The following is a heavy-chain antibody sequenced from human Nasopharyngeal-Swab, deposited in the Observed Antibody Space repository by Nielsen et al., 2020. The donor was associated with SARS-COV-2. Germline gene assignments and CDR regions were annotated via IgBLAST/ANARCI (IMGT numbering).Heavy chain of an antibody. D-gene: IGHD5-24*01. CDR2: MNPNSGNT. Sequence: ASVKVSCKASGYTFTSYDINWVRQATGQGLEWMRWMNPNSGNTGYAQKFQGRVTMTRNTSISTAYMELSSLRSEDTAVYYCARDGRWLQLLYYYYGMDVWGQGTTVTVSS. J-gene: IGHJ6*02. CDR3: ARDGRWLQLLYYYYGMDV. CDR1: GYTFTSYD. V-gene: IGHV1-8*01.